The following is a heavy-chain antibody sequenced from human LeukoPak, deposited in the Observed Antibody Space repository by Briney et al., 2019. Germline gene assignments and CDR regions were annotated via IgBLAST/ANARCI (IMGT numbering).Heavy chain of an antibody. V-gene: IGHV4-38-2*02. D-gene: IGHD3-9*01. CDR2: MYHSGST. CDR3: ARRIDWQPYYFDY. J-gene: IGHJ4*03. Sequence: SETLSLTCTVSNYSISTDYYWGWIRQPPGKGLEWIGTMYHSGSTNYNPSLKSRVTISVDTSKNQFSLKLSSVTAADTAVCYCARRIDWQPYYFDYWGKGTTVTVSS. CDR1: NYSISTDYY.